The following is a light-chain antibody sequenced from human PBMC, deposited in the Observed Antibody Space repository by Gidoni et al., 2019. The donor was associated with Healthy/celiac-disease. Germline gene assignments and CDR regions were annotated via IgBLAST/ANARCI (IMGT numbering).Light chain of an antibody. CDR1: SANLGAGYD. CDR3: QSYDSSLSGLV. CDR2: GNN. J-gene: IGLJ2*01. Sequence: QSVLTQPPSVSGAPGQTVTISCTGSSANLGAGYDVHWYQKLPGTAPKLLIHGNNNRPSGVPDRFSGSKSGTSASLAITGLQAEDEADYYCQSYDSSLSGLVFGGGTKLTVL. V-gene: IGLV1-40*01.